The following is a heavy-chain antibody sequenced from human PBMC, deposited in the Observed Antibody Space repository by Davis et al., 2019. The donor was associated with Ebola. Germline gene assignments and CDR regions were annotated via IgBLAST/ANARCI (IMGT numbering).Heavy chain of an antibody. Sequence: GESLKISCAASGFTFSSYSMNWVRQAPGKGLEWVSSISSSSTTLYYADSVKGRFTISRDNARNSVYLQMNSLRDEDTAVYYCARGELGGDFWGQGTLVTVSS. CDR2: ISSSSTTL. V-gene: IGHV3-48*02. D-gene: IGHD1-26*01. J-gene: IGHJ4*02. CDR1: GFTFSSYS. CDR3: ARGELGGDF.